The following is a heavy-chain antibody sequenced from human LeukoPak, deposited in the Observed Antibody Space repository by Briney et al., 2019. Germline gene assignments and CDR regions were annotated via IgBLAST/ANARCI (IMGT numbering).Heavy chain of an antibody. Sequence: GGSLRLSCAASGFTFSSHAMNWVRQPPGKGLDWVSSIDKSGDGAFYADSVKGRFTISRDNSKNTLYLQMNSLRAEDTAVYYCAKDQRWDYFDYWGQGTLVTVSS. D-gene: IGHD1-26*01. V-gene: IGHV3-23*01. CDR3: AKDQRWDYFDY. CDR2: IDKSGDGA. J-gene: IGHJ4*02. CDR1: GFTFSSHA.